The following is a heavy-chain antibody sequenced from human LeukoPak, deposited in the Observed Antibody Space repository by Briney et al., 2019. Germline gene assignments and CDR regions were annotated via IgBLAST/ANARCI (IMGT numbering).Heavy chain of an antibody. J-gene: IGHJ4*02. CDR3: ARRFGSGWYFSSDGFDY. D-gene: IGHD6-19*01. V-gene: IGHV5-51*01. Sequence: GESLKISCKGSGYSFTSYWIGWVRQMTGKGLEWMGIIYPGDSDTRYSPSFQGQVTISADKSISTAYLQWSSLKASDTAMYYCARRFGSGWYFSSDGFDYWGQGTLVTVSS. CDR1: GYSFTSYW. CDR2: IYPGDSDT.